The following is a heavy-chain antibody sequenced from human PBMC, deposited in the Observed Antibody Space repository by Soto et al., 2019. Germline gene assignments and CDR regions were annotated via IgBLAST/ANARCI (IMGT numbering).Heavy chain of an antibody. D-gene: IGHD3-16*01. CDR2: TSYDGSNN. J-gene: IGHJ4*02. V-gene: IGHV3-33*05. Sequence: QVQLVESGGGVVQPGTSLRLSCVGSGFTFRSYVIHWVRQAPGKGLEWVALTSYDGSNNFYGDSVKGRFTISRHNSRNTVELQMSSLRFEYTALYYCARWGTTGGLDVWGQGTLVSVSS. CDR1: GFTFRSYV. CDR3: ARWGTTGGLDV.